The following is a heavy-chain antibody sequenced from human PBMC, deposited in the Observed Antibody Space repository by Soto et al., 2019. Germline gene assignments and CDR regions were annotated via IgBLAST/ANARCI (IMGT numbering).Heavy chain of an antibody. Sequence: PSETLSLTCTVSSGSISSSSYYWGWIRQPPGKGLEWIGSIYYSGSTYYNPSLKSRVTISVETSKNRISLKLSSVTAADTAVYYCAESMDVWGQGTTVTVSS. V-gene: IGHV4-39*01. J-gene: IGHJ6*02. CDR3: AESMDV. CDR2: IYYSGST. CDR1: SGSISSSSYY.